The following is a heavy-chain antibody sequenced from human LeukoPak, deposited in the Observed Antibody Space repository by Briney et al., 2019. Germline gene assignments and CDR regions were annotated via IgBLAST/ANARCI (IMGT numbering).Heavy chain of an antibody. CDR2: IYPGDSDA. CDR3: ARLQLAGGGSGSPSRTDYGMDV. CDR1: GYNFTNYW. Sequence: GQSLKIPCKGSGYNFTNYWIAWVRQMPGKGLEWMGIIYPGDSDATYSPSFQGQLTISADKSISTAYMQWSSLRASDTAMYYCARLQLAGGGSGSPSRTDYGMDVWGQGTTVTVSS. D-gene: IGHD3-10*01. V-gene: IGHV5-51*01. J-gene: IGHJ6*02.